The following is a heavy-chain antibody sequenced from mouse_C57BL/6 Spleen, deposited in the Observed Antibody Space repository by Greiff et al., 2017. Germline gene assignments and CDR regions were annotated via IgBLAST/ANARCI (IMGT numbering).Heavy chain of an antibody. J-gene: IGHJ1*03. CDR2: IRNKANNHAT. Sequence: EVMLVESGGGLVQPGGSMKLSCAASGFTFSDAWMDWVRQPPEKGLEWVAEIRNKANNHATYYAESVKGRFTISRDDSKSSVYLQMNSLRAEDTGIYYCTRDDYDEDWYFDVWGTGTTVTVSS. D-gene: IGHD2-4*01. CDR3: TRDDYDEDWYFDV. V-gene: IGHV6-6*01. CDR1: GFTFSDAW.